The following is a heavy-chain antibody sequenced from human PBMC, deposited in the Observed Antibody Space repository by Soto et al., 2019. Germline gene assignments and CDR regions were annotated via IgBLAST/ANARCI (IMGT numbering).Heavy chain of an antibody. CDR1: GGTFSSYA. J-gene: IGHJ5*02. CDR2: IIPIFGTA. V-gene: IGHV1-69*13. D-gene: IGHD3-10*01. CDR3: ARGSPPWFGEYNWFDP. Sequence: GASVKVSCKASGGTFSSYAISWVRQAPGQGLEWMGGIIPIFGTANYAQKFQGRVTITADESTSTAYMELSSLRSEDTAVYYCARGSPPWFGEYNWFDPWGQGTLVTVSS.